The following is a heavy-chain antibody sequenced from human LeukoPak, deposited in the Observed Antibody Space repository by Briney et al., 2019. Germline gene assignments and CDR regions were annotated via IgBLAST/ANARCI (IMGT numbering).Heavy chain of an antibody. D-gene: IGHD2-2*03. V-gene: IGHV1-18*01. Sequence: GASVKVSCKASGYTFTSYGISWVRQAPGQGLEWMGWISAYNGSTNYAQKLQGRVTMTTDTSTSTAYMELRSLRSDDTAVYYCARDGYCSSTSCYGSSWFDPWGQGTLVTVSS. J-gene: IGHJ5*02. CDR3: ARDGYCSSTSCYGSSWFDP. CDR1: GYTFTSYG. CDR2: ISAYNGST.